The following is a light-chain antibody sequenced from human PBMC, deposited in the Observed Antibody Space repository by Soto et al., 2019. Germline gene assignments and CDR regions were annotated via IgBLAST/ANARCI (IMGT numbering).Light chain of an antibody. CDR3: SSYTSSSTLYV. V-gene: IGLV2-14*01. J-gene: IGLJ1*01. Sequence: QSVLTQPASVSGSPGQSITISYTGTSSDVGGYNYVSWYQRHPGKAPKLMIYEVSNRPPGVSNRFSGSKSGNTASLTISGVQAEDEADYYCSSYTSSSTLYVFGTGTKVTVL. CDR1: SSDVGGYNY. CDR2: EVS.